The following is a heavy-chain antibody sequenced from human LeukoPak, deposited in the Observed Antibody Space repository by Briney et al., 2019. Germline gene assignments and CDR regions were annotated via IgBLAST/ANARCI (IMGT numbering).Heavy chain of an antibody. CDR3: ANSYGSGSYYNEIDYFDY. Sequence: GGSLRLSCAASGFTVSSNYMSWVRQAPGKGLEWVSVIYSGGSTYYADSVKGRFTISRDNSKNTLYLQMNSLRAEDTAVYYCANSYGSGSYYNEIDYFDYWGQGTLVTVSS. D-gene: IGHD3-10*01. CDR1: GFTVSSNY. V-gene: IGHV3-53*01. J-gene: IGHJ4*02. CDR2: IYSGGST.